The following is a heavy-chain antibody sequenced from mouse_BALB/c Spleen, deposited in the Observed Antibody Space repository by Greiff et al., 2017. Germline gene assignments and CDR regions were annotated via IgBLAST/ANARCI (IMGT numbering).Heavy chain of an antibody. J-gene: IGHJ2*01. CDR3: TRGVNWDYFDY. D-gene: IGHD4-1*01. CDR1: GYTFTSYY. V-gene: IGHV1S81*02. CDR2: INPSNGGT. Sequence: QVQLQHPGAELVMPGASVKMSCKASGYTFTSYYMYWVKQRPGQGLEWIGEINPSNGGTNFNEKFKSKATLTVDKSSSTAYMQLSSLTSEDSAVYYCTRGVNWDYFDYWGQGTTLTVSS.